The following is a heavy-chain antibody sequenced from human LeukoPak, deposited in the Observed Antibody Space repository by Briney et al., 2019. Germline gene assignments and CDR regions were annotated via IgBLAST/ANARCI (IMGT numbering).Heavy chain of an antibody. CDR2: INPNSGGT. Sequence: VASVKVSCKASGYTFTGHYMHWVRQAPGQGLEWMGRINPNSGGTNYAQKFQGRVTMTRDTSISTAYMELSRLRSDDTAVYYCARVRGDRDYYYMDVWGKGTTVTVSS. V-gene: IGHV1-2*06. J-gene: IGHJ6*03. D-gene: IGHD3-10*01. CDR3: ARVRGDRDYYYMDV. CDR1: GYTFTGHY.